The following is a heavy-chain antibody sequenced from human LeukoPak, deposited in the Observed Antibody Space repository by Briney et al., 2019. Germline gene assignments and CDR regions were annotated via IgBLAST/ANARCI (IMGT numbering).Heavy chain of an antibody. Sequence: SETLSLTCTVSGGSISSYYWGWVRQSPGKGLEWIGSLYHSGTTYYNPSLQSRVTISIDTSKNQFSLKLSSVTAADTAVYYCARLRVQNYGGNWGFDYWGQGTLVTVSS. V-gene: IGHV4-38-2*02. J-gene: IGHJ4*02. CDR1: GGSISSYY. CDR2: LYHSGTT. CDR3: ARLRVQNYGGNWGFDY. D-gene: IGHD4-23*01.